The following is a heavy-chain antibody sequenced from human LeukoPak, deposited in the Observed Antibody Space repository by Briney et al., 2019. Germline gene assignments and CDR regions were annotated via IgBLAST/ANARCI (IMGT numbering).Heavy chain of an antibody. V-gene: IGHV3-33*01. D-gene: IGHD5-18*01. Sequence: GRSLRLSCAASGFXFNSYGMHWVRQAPGKGLEWVAVLWFDGGNQYYADSVKGRFTISRDNSENTLYLHMNSLRAEDTAVYYCAREIRRGYSFGYDAFDIWGQGTMVTVSS. CDR2: LWFDGGNQ. J-gene: IGHJ3*02. CDR3: AREIRRGYSFGYDAFDI. CDR1: GFXFNSYG.